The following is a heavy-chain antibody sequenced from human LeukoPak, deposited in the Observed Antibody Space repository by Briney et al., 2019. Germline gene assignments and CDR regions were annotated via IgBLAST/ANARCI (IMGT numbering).Heavy chain of an antibody. D-gene: IGHD4-23*01. V-gene: IGHV3-23*01. Sequence: PGGSLRLSCAASGFTFSSYAMSWVRQAPGKGLDWVSAISGSGGSTYYADSVKGRFTISRDNSKNTLYLQMNSLRAEDTAVYYCANLVRLYNYFDYWGQGTLVTVSS. J-gene: IGHJ4*02. CDR2: ISGSGGST. CDR1: GFTFSSYA. CDR3: ANLVRLYNYFDY.